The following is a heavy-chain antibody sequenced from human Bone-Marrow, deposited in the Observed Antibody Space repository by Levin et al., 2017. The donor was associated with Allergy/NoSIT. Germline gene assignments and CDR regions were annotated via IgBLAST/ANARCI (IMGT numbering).Heavy chain of an antibody. Sequence: GSLRLSCTVSGGSVSSGRYYWSWIRQPPGKGLEWIAYIYHSGSTKYNPSLKSRVTISLDTSRNQFSLRLTSLTAADTAVYYCARGSYFGGLSFDCWGKGTMVTVSS. V-gene: IGHV4-61*01. CDR1: GGSVSSGRYY. CDR3: ARGSYFGGLSFDC. J-gene: IGHJ4*02. CDR2: IYHSGST. D-gene: IGHD4-23*01.